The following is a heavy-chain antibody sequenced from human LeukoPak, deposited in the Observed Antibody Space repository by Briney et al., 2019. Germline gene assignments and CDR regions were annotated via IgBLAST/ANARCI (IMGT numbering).Heavy chain of an antibody. J-gene: IGHJ3*02. CDR1: GFTFSSYG. V-gene: IGHV3-30*18. D-gene: IGHD4-23*01. CDR3: ANTVSNYGGAFDI. CDR2: ISYDGSNK. Sequence: GGSLRLSCAASGFTFSSYGMHWVRQAPGKGQEWVAVISYDGSNKYYADSVKGRFTISRDNSKNTLYLQMNSLRAEDTAVYYCANTVSNYGGAFDIWGQGTMVTVSS.